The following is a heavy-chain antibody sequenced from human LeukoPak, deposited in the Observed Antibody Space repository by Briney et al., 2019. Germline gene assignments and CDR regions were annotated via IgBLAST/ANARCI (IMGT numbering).Heavy chain of an antibody. J-gene: IGHJ6*04. D-gene: IGHD3-10*01. V-gene: IGHV3-21*01. CDR1: GFTFSSYS. Sequence: GGSLRLSCAASGFTFSSYSMNWVRQAPGKGLEWVSSISSSSSYIYYADSVKGRFTISRDNAKNSLYLQMNSLRAEDTAVYYCARWFYYGSGSYYYGMDVWGKGITVTVSS. CDR3: ARWFYYGSGSYYYGMDV. CDR2: ISSSSSYI.